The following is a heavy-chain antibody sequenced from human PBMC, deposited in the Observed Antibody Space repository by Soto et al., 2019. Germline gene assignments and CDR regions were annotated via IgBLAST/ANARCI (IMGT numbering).Heavy chain of an antibody. CDR1: GYTFTSYA. J-gene: IGHJ4*02. D-gene: IGHD6-19*01. CDR3: ARVSTRYSSGWYLDY. CDR2: INAGNGNT. V-gene: IGHV1-3*01. Sequence: QVQLVQSGAEVKKPGASVKVSCKASGYTFTSYAMHWVRQAPGHRLEWMGWINAGNGNTKYSQKFQGRVTITRDTSASTAYMELSSLRSEDTAVYYCARVSTRYSSGWYLDYWGQGTLVTVSS.